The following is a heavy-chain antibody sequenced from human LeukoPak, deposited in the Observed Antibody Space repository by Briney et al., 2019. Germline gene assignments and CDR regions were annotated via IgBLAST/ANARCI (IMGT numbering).Heavy chain of an antibody. D-gene: IGHD6-13*01. Sequence: PGGSLRLSCAASGLTFSDYHMSWIRQPPGKGLEWVSYISSSGSTIYYPDSVKGRVTISRDNAKNSLYLQMNSVRAEDTAVYYCARLKGEIVSSWPFDPWGQGTLVTVSS. J-gene: IGHJ5*02. CDR3: ARLKGEIVSSWPFDP. CDR2: ISSSGSTI. CDR1: GLTFSDYH. V-gene: IGHV3-11*01.